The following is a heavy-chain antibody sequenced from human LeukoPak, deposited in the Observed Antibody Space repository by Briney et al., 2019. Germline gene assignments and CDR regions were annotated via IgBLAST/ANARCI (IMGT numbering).Heavy chain of an antibody. CDR3: AKAFYGGFNMDV. V-gene: IGHV3-21*04. CDR2: ISSSSSYI. CDR1: GFTFSSYS. D-gene: IGHD3-10*01. J-gene: IGHJ6*03. Sequence: GGSLRLSCAASGFTFSSYSMNWVRQAPGKGLEWVSSISSSSSYIYYADSVKGRFTISRDNAKNSLYLQMNSLRAEDTAVYYCAKAFYGGFNMDVWGKGTTVTVSS.